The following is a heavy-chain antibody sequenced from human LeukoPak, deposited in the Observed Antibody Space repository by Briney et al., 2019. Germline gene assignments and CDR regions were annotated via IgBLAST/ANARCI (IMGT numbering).Heavy chain of an antibody. CDR2: ISSSSRYI. J-gene: IGHJ1*01. V-gene: IGHV3-21*01. D-gene: IGHD6-19*01. Sequence: PGRSLRLSCAASGFTFSSYSMNWVRQAPEKGLEWVSCISSSSRYIYYSDSVKGRFTISRDNAKNSLYLQMNSPRAEDTAVYYCARDEYSSGWYLGQGTLVTVSS. CDR1: GFTFSSYS. CDR3: ARDEYSSGWY.